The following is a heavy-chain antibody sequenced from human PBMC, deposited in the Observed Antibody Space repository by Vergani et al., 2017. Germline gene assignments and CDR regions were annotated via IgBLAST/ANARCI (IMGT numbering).Heavy chain of an antibody. CDR3: ARVTTFGNWFDP. CDR1: GGSFSGYY. Sequence: QVQLQQWGAGLLKPSETLSLTCAVYGGSFSGYYWSWIRQPPGQGLEWIGEINHSGSTNYNPSLKSRVTISVDTSKNQFSLKLSSVTAADTAVYYCARVTTFGNWFDPWGQGTLVTVSS. D-gene: IGHD3-10*02. V-gene: IGHV4-34*01. CDR2: INHSGST. J-gene: IGHJ5*02.